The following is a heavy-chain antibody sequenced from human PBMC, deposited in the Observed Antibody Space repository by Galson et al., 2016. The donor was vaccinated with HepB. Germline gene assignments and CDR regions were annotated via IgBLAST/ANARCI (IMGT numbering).Heavy chain of an antibody. CDR2: ISCDGSNK. CDR1: GFTLSHYA. D-gene: IGHD3-22*01. V-gene: IGHV3-30-3*01. CDR3: ARDQNYYDTNEYDY. Sequence: LRLSCAASGFTLSHYAMDWVRQAPGKGLEWVAFISCDGSNKYYADSVKGRFTVSRDNSKNTLYLQVNSLRAEDTAVYYCARDQNYYDTNEYDYWGQGTLVTVSS. J-gene: IGHJ4*02.